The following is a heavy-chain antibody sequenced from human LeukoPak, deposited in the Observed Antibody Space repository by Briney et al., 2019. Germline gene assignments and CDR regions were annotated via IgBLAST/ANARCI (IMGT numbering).Heavy chain of an antibody. V-gene: IGHV1-18*01. J-gene: IGHJ5*02. CDR2: ISAYNGNT. CDR3: ARWAPGYCSSTSCPPNNWFDP. Sequence: ASVKVSCTASGYTFTSYGISWVRQAPGQGLEWMGWISAYNGNTNYAQKLQGRVTMTTDTSTSTAYMELRSLRSDDTAVYYCARWAPGYCSSTSCPPNNWFDPWGQGTLVTVSS. D-gene: IGHD2-2*01. CDR1: GYTFTSYG.